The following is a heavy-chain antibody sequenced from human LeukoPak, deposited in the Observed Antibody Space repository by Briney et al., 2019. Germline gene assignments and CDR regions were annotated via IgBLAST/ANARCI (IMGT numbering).Heavy chain of an antibody. D-gene: IGHD3-10*01. CDR3: AGNYYGSGSYYPTYYYYYYYMDV. V-gene: IGHV1-69*05. J-gene: IGHJ6*03. CDR2: IIPIFGTA. Sequence: SVKVSCKASGYTFTGYYMHWVRQAPGQGLEWMGRIIPIFGTANYAQKFQGRVTITTDESTSTAYMELSSLRSEDTAVYYCAGNYYGSGSYYPTYYYYYYYMDVWGKGTTVTVSS. CDR1: GYTFTGYY.